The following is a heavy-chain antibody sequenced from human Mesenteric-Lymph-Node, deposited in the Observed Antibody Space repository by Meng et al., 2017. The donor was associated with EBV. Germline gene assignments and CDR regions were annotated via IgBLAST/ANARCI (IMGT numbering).Heavy chain of an antibody. CDR2: TYYRSKWYN. V-gene: IGHV6-1*01. Sequence: QVQLQQSGPGLVKPSQTLPLTCVISGDSVSGSSAAWTWIRQSPSRGLEWLGRTYYRSKWYNDYAVFVKSRITINPDTSKNQFSLQLNSVTPEDTAVYYCARGATSVFDLWGRGTLVTVSS. CDR1: GDSVSGSSAA. J-gene: IGHJ2*01. CDR3: ARGATSVFDL.